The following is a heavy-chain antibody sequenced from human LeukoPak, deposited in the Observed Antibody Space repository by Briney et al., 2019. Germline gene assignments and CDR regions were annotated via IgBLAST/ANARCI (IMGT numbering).Heavy chain of an antibody. D-gene: IGHD7-27*01. CDR3: ARGVSGDFDY. CDR1: GFTFSNYG. CDR2: IWYDGSNK. J-gene: IGHJ4*02. Sequence: GGSLRLSCAASGFTFSNYGMHWVRQAPGKGLEWVAVIWYDGSNKYYADSVKGRFTISRDNSKNTLYLQMNSLRAGDTAVYYCARGVSGDFDYWGQGTLVTVSS. V-gene: IGHV3-33*01.